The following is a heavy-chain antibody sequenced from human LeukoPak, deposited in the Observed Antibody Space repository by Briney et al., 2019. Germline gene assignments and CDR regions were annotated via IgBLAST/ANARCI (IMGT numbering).Heavy chain of an antibody. CDR3: VRDVGAVRGEVYFDY. D-gene: IGHD3-10*01. CDR2: ITGSGPYM. Sequence: TGGSLRLSCAASGFTFSTFAMHWVRLSPGKGLEWVSSITGSGPYMLYADSVKHRFTISRDNTKNLLYLEMNSLRAEDTAMYFCVRDVGAVRGEVYFDYWGQGTLVTVSS. V-gene: IGHV3-21*06. CDR1: GFTFSTFA. J-gene: IGHJ4*02.